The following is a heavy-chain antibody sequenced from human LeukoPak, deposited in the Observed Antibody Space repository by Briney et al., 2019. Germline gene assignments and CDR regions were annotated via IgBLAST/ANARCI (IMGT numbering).Heavy chain of an antibody. CDR1: GFTFSSYA. J-gene: IGHJ5*02. Sequence: GGSLRLSCAASGFTFSSYAMSWVRQAPGKGLEWVSAISGSGGSTYYAGSVKGRFTISRDNSKNTLYLQMNSLRAEDTAVYYCARDLWYCSSTSCYRSRGWFDPWGQGTLVTVSS. D-gene: IGHD2-2*02. CDR3: ARDLWYCSSTSCYRSRGWFDP. CDR2: ISGSGGST. V-gene: IGHV3-23*01.